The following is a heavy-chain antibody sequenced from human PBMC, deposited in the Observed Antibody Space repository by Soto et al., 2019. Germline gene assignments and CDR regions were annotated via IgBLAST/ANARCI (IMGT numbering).Heavy chain of an antibody. Sequence: EVQLVESGGGLVKPGGSLRLSCAASGFTFSSYSMNWVRQAPGKGLEWVSSISSSSSYIYYADSVKGRFTISRDNAENSLYLQMNSLRAEDTAVYYCARGATVTTYYYYYYMDVWGKGTTVTVSS. V-gene: IGHV3-21*01. J-gene: IGHJ6*03. CDR2: ISSSSSYI. D-gene: IGHD4-4*01. CDR3: ARGATVTTYYYYYYMDV. CDR1: GFTFSSYS.